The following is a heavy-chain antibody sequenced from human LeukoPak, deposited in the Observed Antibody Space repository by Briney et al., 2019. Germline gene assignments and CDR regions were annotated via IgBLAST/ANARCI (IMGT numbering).Heavy chain of an antibody. V-gene: IGHV4-34*01. D-gene: IGHD3-22*01. Sequence: SETLSLTCAVYGGSFSGYYWSWIRQPPGKGLEWIGEINHSESTNYNPSLKSRVTISVDTSKDQFSLKLSSVTAADTAVYYCARGDGGYYDSSGYYFSAWFDPWGQGTLVTVSS. CDR1: GGSFSGYY. CDR3: ARGDGGYYDSSGYYFSAWFDP. J-gene: IGHJ5*02. CDR2: INHSEST.